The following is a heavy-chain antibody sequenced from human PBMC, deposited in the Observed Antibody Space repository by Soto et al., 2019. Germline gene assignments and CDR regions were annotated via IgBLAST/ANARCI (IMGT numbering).Heavy chain of an antibody. J-gene: IGHJ4*02. Sequence: GGSLRLSCAASGFSFSRNWMHWFRQAPGKGLVWVSRINSDGSTITNADSVKGRFTISRDNAKNTLYLQMNSRRADDTGVYYCAGDALPEYWGKGTLVTDSS. D-gene: IGHD2-2*01. CDR1: GFSFSRNW. V-gene: IGHV3-74*01. CDR3: AGDALPEY. CDR2: INSDGSTI.